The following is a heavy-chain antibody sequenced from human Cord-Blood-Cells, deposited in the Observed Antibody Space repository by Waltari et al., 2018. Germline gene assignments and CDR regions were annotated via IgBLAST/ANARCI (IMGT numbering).Heavy chain of an antibody. CDR2: INPNSGDT. CDR3: ARGNPSEYSYCSSTSCYNWFDP. CDR1: GYTFTGYY. Sequence: QVQLVQSGAEVKKPGASVKVSCKASGYTFTGYYMHWVRQAPGQGLEWMGWINPNSGDTNYAQKFQGWVTMTRDTSISTAYMELSRLRSDDTAVYYCARGNPSEYSYCSSTSCYNWFDPWGQGTLVTVSS. J-gene: IGHJ5*02. D-gene: IGHD2-2*01. V-gene: IGHV1-2*04.